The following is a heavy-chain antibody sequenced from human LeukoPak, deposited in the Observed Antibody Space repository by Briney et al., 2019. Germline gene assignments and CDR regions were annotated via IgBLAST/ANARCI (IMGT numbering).Heavy chain of an antibody. V-gene: IGHV1-69*01. J-gene: IGHJ3*02. D-gene: IGHD2-2*01. CDR1: GGTFSSYA. CDR3: AREVVPAAMGAFDN. Sequence: SVNVSCKASGGTFSSYAISWVRQPPGQGLEWMGGIIPIFSTANYAQKSQGRVTITADESTSPAYMALSSMRAEDTAVYYCAREVVPAAMGAFDNWGQGTMVTVSS. CDR2: IIPIFSTA.